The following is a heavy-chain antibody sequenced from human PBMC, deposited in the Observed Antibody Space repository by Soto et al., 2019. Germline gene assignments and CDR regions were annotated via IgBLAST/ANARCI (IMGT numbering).Heavy chain of an antibody. V-gene: IGHV4-4*02. Sequence: SETLSLTCAVSGDSVSNNKWWSWVRLSPGKGLEWIGEVFRSGDTNYNPSLKSRVTISMDKSKNEFLLQLKSVTAADTAMYYCAKNGDYVLEYWGQGTLVTVPS. J-gene: IGHJ4*02. CDR3: AKNGDYVLEY. D-gene: IGHD4-17*01. CDR2: VFRSGDT. CDR1: GDSVSNNKW.